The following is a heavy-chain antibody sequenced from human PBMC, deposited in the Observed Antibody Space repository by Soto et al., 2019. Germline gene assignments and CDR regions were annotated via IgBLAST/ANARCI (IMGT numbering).Heavy chain of an antibody. CDR2: VSASGSYI. V-gene: IGHV3-21*01. CDR3: ARYDSSGYYWPYYYYGMDL. CDR1: GFTFSTYA. J-gene: IGHJ6*02. Sequence: GGSLRLSCAASGFTFSTYAMAWVRQAPGKGLEWVSAVSASGSYIYYADSVKGRFTISRDNAKNSLYLQMNSLRAEDTAVYYCARYDSSGYYWPYYYYGMDLWGQGTMVTVSS. D-gene: IGHD3-22*01.